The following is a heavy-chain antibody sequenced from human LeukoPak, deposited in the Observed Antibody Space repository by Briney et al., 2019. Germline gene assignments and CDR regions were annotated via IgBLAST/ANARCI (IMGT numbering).Heavy chain of an antibody. V-gene: IGHV4-39*01. CDR2: MYYSGST. J-gene: IGHJ4*02. Sequence: SETLSLTCTVSGGSISGSNYYWGWIRQPPGKGLECIGSMYYSGSTFYNPPLKSRVTISVDTSKNQFSLELRSVTAADTAVYYCVRLNGGYYEAIFDYWGQGTLVAVSS. D-gene: IGHD3-22*01. CDR1: GGSISGSNYY. CDR3: VRLNGGYYEAIFDY.